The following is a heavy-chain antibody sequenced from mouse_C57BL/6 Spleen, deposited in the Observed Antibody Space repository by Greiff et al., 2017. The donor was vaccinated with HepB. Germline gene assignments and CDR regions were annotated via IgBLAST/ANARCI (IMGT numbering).Heavy chain of an antibody. CDR1: GYTFTSYW. CDR3: AIHYGSSLHYYAMDY. Sequence: QVQLQQPGAELVKPGASVKLSCKASGYTFTSYWMHWVKQRPGQGLEWIGRIHPSDSDTNYNQKFKGKATLTVDKSSSTAYMQLSSLTSEDSAVYYCAIHYGSSLHYYAMDYWGQGTSVTVSS. D-gene: IGHD1-1*01. J-gene: IGHJ4*01. CDR2: IHPSDSDT. V-gene: IGHV1-74*01.